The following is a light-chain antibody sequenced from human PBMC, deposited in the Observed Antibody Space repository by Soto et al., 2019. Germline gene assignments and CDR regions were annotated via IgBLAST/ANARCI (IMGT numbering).Light chain of an antibody. CDR1: HSVSSS. V-gene: IGKV3-11*01. CDR2: DAS. CDR3: QQRSNWPFIT. Sequence: VVLTPSPRSLSVYNRARATLSCRASHSVSSSLAWYQQKPGQAPRLLIYDASNRATGIPARFSGSGSGTDFTLTISSLEPEDFAVYYCQQRSNWPFITFGQGTRLEI. J-gene: IGKJ5*01.